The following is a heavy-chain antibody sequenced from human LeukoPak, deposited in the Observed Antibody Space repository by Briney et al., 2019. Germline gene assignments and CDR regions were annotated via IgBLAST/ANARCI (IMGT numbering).Heavy chain of an antibody. CDR2: ISGSGGST. CDR3: AKDISGWYGSFAFDI. Sequence: GGSLGLSCAASGFTFSSYAMSWVRQAPGKGLEWVSAISGSGGSTYYADSVKGRFTISRDNSKNTLYLQMNSLRAEDTAVYYCAKDISGWYGSFAFDIWGQGTMVTVSS. V-gene: IGHV3-23*01. CDR1: GFTFSSYA. J-gene: IGHJ3*02. D-gene: IGHD6-19*01.